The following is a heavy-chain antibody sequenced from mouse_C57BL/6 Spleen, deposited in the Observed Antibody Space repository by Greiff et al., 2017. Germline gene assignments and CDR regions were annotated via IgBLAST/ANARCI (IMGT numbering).Heavy chain of an antibody. Sequence: QVQLQQPGAELVRPGSSVKLSCKASGYTFTSYWMDWVKQRPGQGLEWIGNIYPSDSETHYNQKFKDKATLTVDKSSSTAYMQLSSLTSEDSAVYYCARSGLLPHWYFDVWGTGTTVTVSS. J-gene: IGHJ1*03. V-gene: IGHV1-61*01. CDR1: GYTFTSYW. CDR2: IYPSDSET. CDR3: ARSGLLPHWYFDV. D-gene: IGHD2-3*01.